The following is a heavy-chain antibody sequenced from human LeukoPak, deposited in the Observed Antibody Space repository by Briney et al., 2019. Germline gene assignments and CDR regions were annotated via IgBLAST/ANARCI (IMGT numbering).Heavy chain of an antibody. J-gene: IGHJ4*02. CDR1: GFTFSSYA. Sequence: GSLRLSCAASGFTFSSYAMSWVRQAPGEGLEWVSSLDESGSATYYADSVKGRFTISRDNSKNTLYLQMDSLRAEDTAVYYCAKKGSLVSPGNYFDSWGQGTLVTVSS. CDR2: LDESGSAT. CDR3: AKKGSLVSPGNYFDS. V-gene: IGHV3-23*05. D-gene: IGHD2-2*01.